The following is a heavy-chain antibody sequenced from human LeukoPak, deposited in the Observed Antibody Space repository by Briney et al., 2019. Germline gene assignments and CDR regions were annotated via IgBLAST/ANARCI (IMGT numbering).Heavy chain of an antibody. CDR3: ARAHNWKYGSFDF. CDR2: ISSSSSNN. CDR1: GFTFSSYS. J-gene: IGHJ4*02. V-gene: IGHV3-21*01. D-gene: IGHD1-7*01. Sequence: GGSLRLSCAASGFTFSSYSMNWVRQAPGKGLEWVSFISSSSSNNYYTDPVKGRFTIYKDNAKNSLYLQMNSLRAEDTAVYYCARAHNWKYGSFDFWGQGTLVTVSS.